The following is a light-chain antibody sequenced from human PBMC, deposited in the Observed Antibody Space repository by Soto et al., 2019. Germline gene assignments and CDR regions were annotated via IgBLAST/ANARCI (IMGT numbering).Light chain of an antibody. CDR1: QSVSSN. V-gene: IGKV3D-15*01. J-gene: IGKJ4*01. CDR2: GAY. Sequence: IVMTQSPATLSVSPGERATLSCRASQSVSSNLAWYQQRPAQAPRLLIFGAYTRATGIPARFSGSGSGTEFTLTISSLQSEDSAVYFCQQFNNWPPLTFGGGTKVEIK. CDR3: QQFNNWPPLT.